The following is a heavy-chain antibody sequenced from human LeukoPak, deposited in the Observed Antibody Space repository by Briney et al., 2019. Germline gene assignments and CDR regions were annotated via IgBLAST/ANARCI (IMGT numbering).Heavy chain of an antibody. Sequence: ASVKVSCKVSGYTLTELSMHWVRQAPGKGLEWMGGFDPEDGETIYAQKFQGRVTMTEDTSTDTAYMELSSLRSEDTAVYYCATASTDGDLLWYFDYWGPGTLVTVSS. V-gene: IGHV1-24*01. CDR2: FDPEDGET. J-gene: IGHJ4*02. CDR3: ATASTDGDLLWYFDY. CDR1: GYTLTELS. D-gene: IGHD4-17*01.